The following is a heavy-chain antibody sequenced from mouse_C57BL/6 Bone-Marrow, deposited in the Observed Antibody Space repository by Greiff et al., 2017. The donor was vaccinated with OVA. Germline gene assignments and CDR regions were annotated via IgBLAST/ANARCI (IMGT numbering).Heavy chain of an antibody. CDR3: AREGYDGYLAWFAY. Sequence: VQLKESGPGLVKPSQSLSLTCSVTGYSITSGYYWNWIRQFPGNKLEWMGYISYDGSNNYNPSLKNRISITRDTSKNQFFLKLNSVTTEDTATYYCAREGYDGYLAWFAYWGQGTLVTVSA. D-gene: IGHD2-3*01. V-gene: IGHV3-6*01. CDR1: GYSITSGYY. J-gene: IGHJ3*01. CDR2: ISYDGSN.